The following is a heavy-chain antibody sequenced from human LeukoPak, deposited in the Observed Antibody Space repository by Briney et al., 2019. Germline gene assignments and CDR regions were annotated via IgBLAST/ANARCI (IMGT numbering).Heavy chain of an antibody. D-gene: IGHD3-9*01. CDR1: GYTFTSSN. J-gene: IGHJ6*02. CDR2: MNPSSGNA. V-gene: IGHV1-8*01. Sequence: ASVRVSCKVSGYTFTSSNINWVRQAPGQGLEWMGWMNPSSGNAAYAQRFQGRVTMTRDTSTNTAFLQLTSLRSEDTAVYYCARGLDVERSSAWSWGPKKFYYNVMDVWGQGPTVTVSS. CDR3: ARGLDVERSSAWSWGPKKFYYNVMDV.